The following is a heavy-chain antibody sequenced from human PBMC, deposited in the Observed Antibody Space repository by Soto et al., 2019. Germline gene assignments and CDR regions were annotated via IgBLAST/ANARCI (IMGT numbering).Heavy chain of an antibody. CDR2: ISGSGGET. D-gene: IGHD1-1*01. CDR3: AKFNGTTYSDYFYYRDG. J-gene: IGHJ6*03. V-gene: IGHV3-23*01. Sequence: GKGLEWVSAISGSGGETYYVDSVKGRFTISRDNSKNTLYLQMNSLRAEDTAGYFCAKFNGTTYSDYFYYRDGRGKGTTVTV.